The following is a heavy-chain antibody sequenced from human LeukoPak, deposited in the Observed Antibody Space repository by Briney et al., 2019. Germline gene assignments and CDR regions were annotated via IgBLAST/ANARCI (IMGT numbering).Heavy chain of an antibody. J-gene: IGHJ4*02. D-gene: IGHD5-12*01. V-gene: IGHV3-11*01. CDR2: ISSSGSFI. Sequence: GGSLRLSCAASGFTFSDYYMSWIRQAPGKGLEWVSYISSSGSFIYYADSVKGRFTISRDNSKNTLYLQMNSLRAEDTAVYYCAKDQSSGYVGYWGQGTLVTVSS. CDR1: GFTFSDYY. CDR3: AKDQSSGYVGY.